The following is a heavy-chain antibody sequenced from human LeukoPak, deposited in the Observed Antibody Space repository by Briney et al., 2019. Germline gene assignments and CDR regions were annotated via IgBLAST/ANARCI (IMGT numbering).Heavy chain of an antibody. CDR2: ISSSSSTI. CDR3: AKVGTRLGYSYGHY. Sequence: GGSLRLSCAASGFTFSSYSMNWVRQAPGKGLEWVSYISSSSSTIYYADSVKGRFTISRDNAKNTLYLQMNSLRAEDTAVYYCAKVGTRLGYSYGHYWGQGTLVTVSS. CDR1: GFTFSSYS. D-gene: IGHD5-18*01. J-gene: IGHJ4*02. V-gene: IGHV3-48*01.